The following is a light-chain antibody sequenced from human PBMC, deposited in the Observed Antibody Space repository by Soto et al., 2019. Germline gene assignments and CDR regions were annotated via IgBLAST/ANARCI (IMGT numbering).Light chain of an antibody. J-gene: IGLJ2*01. Sequence: QSALTQPASVSGSPGQSITISCAGTNTDVGNYNLVPWYQQHPGKAPKLIIFEVSRRPSGVSDRFSGSKSGNTASLTISGLQAEDESDYYCCSYADINTVVFGGGTQLTVL. CDR3: CSYADINTVV. CDR2: EVS. CDR1: NTDVGNYNL. V-gene: IGLV2-23*02.